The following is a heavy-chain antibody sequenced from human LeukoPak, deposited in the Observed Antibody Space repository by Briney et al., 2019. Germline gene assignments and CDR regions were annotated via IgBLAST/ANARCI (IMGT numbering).Heavy chain of an antibody. Sequence: GGSLRLSCAASGFTFGSYGMHWVRQAPGKGLEWVAVIWYDGSNKYYADSVKGRFTISRDNSKNTLYLQMNSLRAEDTAVYYCAKDLGYCSSTSCESGGYWGQGTLVTVSS. CDR2: IWYDGSNK. V-gene: IGHV3-33*06. CDR3: AKDLGYCSSTSCESGGY. D-gene: IGHD2-2*01. J-gene: IGHJ4*02. CDR1: GFTFGSYG.